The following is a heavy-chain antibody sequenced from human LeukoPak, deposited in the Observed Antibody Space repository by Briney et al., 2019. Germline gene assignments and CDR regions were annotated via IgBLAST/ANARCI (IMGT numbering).Heavy chain of an antibody. CDR2: IYTSGST. V-gene: IGHV4-61*02. CDR3: ARDDSVVVMASDAFDI. D-gene: IGHD3-22*01. CDR1: GGSISSGSYY. Sequence: PSQTLSLTCTVSGGSISSGSYYWSWIRQPAGKGLEWIGRIYTSGSTNYNPSLKSPVTISVDTSKNQFSLKLSSVTAADTAVYYCARDDSVVVMASDAFDIWGQGTMVTVSS. J-gene: IGHJ3*02.